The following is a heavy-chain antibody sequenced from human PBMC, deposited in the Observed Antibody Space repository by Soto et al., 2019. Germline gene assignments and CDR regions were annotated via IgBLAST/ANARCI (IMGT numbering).Heavy chain of an antibody. CDR3: ARESGSLHYYGMDV. Sequence: ASVKVSCKASGYTFTGYYMHWVRQAPGQGLEWMGWINPNSGGTNYAQKFQGWVTITRDTSISTAYMELSRLRSDDTAVYYCARESGSLHYYGMDVWGQGTTVTVSS. V-gene: IGHV1-2*04. CDR2: INPNSGGT. D-gene: IGHD3-10*01. CDR1: GYTFTGYY. J-gene: IGHJ6*02.